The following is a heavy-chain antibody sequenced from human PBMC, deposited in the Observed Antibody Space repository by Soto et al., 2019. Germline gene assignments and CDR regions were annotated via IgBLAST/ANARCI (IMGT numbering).Heavy chain of an antibody. V-gene: IGHV3-53*01. CDR2: IYSGGST. Sequence: EVQLVESGGGLIQPGGSLRLSCAASGFTVSSNYMSWVRQAPGKGLEWVSVIYSGGSTYYADSVKGRFTISRDNSKNTLYLQMNSLSAEDTAVYYCARGSEPGGSYLDYYYYGMDVWGQGDTVTVS. CDR3: ARGSEPGGSYLDYYYYGMDV. CDR1: GFTVSSNY. D-gene: IGHD1-26*01. J-gene: IGHJ6*02.